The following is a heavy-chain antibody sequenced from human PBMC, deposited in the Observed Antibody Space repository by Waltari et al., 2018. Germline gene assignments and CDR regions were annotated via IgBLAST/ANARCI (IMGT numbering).Heavy chain of an antibody. J-gene: IGHJ6*03. D-gene: IGHD3-10*01. CDR2: TYYRSTWYN. V-gene: IGHV6-1*01. CDR3: ARDADPLAFGSFYYYLDV. Sequence: QVQLQQSGPGLVNPSQTLSLTCAISGDSVSSNSAAWHWIRQSPSRGLEWLGRTYYRSTWYNDYAGSVRGRITINADTSKNQFSLQLNSVTPEDTAVYYCARDADPLAFGSFYYYLDVWGKGTAVTVSS. CDR1: GDSVSSNSAA.